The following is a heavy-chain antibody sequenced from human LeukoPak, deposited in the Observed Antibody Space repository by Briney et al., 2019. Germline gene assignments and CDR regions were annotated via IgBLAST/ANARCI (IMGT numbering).Heavy chain of an antibody. V-gene: IGHV3-30*04. J-gene: IGHJ4*02. CDR3: ARDRGSSGWYEDFDY. CDR1: GFTFSSYA. CDR2: ISYDGSNK. D-gene: IGHD6-19*01. Sequence: GGSLRLSCAASGFTFSSYAMHWVRQAPGKGLEWVAVISYDGSNKYYADSVKGRFTISRDNSKNTLYLQMNSLRAEDTAVYYCARDRGSSGWYEDFDYWGQGTLVTVSS.